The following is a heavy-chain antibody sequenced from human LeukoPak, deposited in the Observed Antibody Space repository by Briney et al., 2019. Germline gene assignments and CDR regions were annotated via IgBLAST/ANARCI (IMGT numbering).Heavy chain of an antibody. CDR2: ISYDGSNK. V-gene: IGHV3-30-3*01. Sequence: GGSLRLSCAASGFTFSSYAMHWVRQAPGKGLEWVAVISYDGSNKYYADSVKGRFTISRDNSKNTLYLQMNSLTAEDTALYYCAKAGPFYLHYWGQGTLVTVSS. J-gene: IGHJ4*02. CDR1: GFTFSSYA. CDR3: AKAGPFYLHY.